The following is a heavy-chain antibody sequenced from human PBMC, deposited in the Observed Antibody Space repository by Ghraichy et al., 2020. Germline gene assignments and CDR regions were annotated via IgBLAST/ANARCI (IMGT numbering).Heavy chain of an antibody. D-gene: IGHD1-26*01. CDR2: IYYSGST. Sequence: SETLSLTCTVSGGSVSSGSYYWSWIRQPPGKGLEWIGYIYYSGSTNYNPSLKSRVTISVDTSKNQFSLKLSSVTAADTAVYYCAFGGGSGSYFFPYWCEGTLVTVSS. CDR1: GGSVSSGSYY. J-gene: IGHJ4*02. CDR3: AFGGGSGSYFFPY. V-gene: IGHV4-61*01.